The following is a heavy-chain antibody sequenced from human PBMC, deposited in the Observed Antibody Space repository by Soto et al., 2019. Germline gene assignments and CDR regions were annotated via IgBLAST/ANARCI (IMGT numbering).Heavy chain of an antibody. J-gene: IGHJ4*02. CDR3: ASNPNMGY. CDR1: GGSFSGYY. CDR2: INHSGST. Sequence: PSETLSLTCAVYGGSFSGYYWSWIRQPPGKGLEWIGEINHSGSTNYNPSLKSRVTISVDTSKNQFSLKLSSVTAADTAVYYCASNPNMGYWGQGTLVTVSS. V-gene: IGHV4-34*01.